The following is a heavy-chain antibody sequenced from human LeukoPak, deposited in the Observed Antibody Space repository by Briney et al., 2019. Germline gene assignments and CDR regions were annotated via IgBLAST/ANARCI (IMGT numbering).Heavy chain of an antibody. Sequence: SETLSLTCTASGGSISGSCYYWAWIRQPPGKGLEWVGSGFYSGSAYYNPSLKSRLTISVDTSKNQFSLDLRSVTAADTAVYYCARLRGAMTPVTSDFDYWGQGILVTVSS. CDR2: GFYSGSA. D-gene: IGHD4-17*01. CDR3: ARLRGAMTPVTSDFDY. CDR1: GGSISGSCYY. V-gene: IGHV4-39*01. J-gene: IGHJ4*02.